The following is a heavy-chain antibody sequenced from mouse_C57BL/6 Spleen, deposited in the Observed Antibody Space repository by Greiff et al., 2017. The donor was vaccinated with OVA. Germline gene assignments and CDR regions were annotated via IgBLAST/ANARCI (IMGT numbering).Heavy chain of an antibody. Sequence: EVKLVESGGGLVQPGGSLSISCAASGFTFTDYYMSWVRQPPGKALEWLGFIRNKANGYTTEYSASVKGRFTISRDNSQSILYLQMNALRAEDSATYYCARSYYGSGGFAYWGQGTLVTVSA. CDR1: GFTFTDYY. CDR2: IRNKANGYTT. J-gene: IGHJ3*01. D-gene: IGHD1-1*01. CDR3: ARSYYGSGGFAY. V-gene: IGHV7-3*01.